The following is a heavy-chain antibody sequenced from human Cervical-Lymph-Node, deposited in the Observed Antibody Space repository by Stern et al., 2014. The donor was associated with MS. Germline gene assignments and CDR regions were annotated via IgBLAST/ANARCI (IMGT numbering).Heavy chain of an antibody. CDR2: ISAYNGNT. CDR1: GYTFTSYG. J-gene: IGHJ4*02. V-gene: IGHV1-18*01. CDR3: ARDYYDFWSGSVYYFDY. Sequence: QDQLVQSGAEVKKPGASVKVSCKASGYTFTSYGISWVRQAPGQVLEWMGLISAYNGNTNYAQKLQGRVTMTTDTSTSTAYMELRSLRSDDTAVYYCARDYYDFWSGSVYYFDYWGQGTLVTVSS. D-gene: IGHD3-3*01.